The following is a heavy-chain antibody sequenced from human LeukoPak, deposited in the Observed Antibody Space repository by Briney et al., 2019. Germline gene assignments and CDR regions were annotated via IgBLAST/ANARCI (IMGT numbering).Heavy chain of an antibody. Sequence: SETLSLTCTVSGGSISSGDYYWSWIRQPPGKGLEWIGYIYYSGSTYYNPSLKSRVTISVDTSKNQFSLKLSSVTAADTAVYYCARGIVGDSSGRGYFDYWGQGTLVTVSS. CDR2: IYYSGST. CDR3: ARGIVGDSSGRGYFDY. CDR1: GGSISSGDYY. V-gene: IGHV4-30-4*01. J-gene: IGHJ4*02. D-gene: IGHD3-22*01.